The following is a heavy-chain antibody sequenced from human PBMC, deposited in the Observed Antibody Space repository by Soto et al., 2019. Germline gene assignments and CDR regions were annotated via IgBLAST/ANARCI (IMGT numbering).Heavy chain of an antibody. CDR1: GFTFSSYS. V-gene: IGHV3-21*01. D-gene: IGHD1-26*01. J-gene: IGHJ3*02. Sequence: GSLRLSCAASGFTFSSYSVNWVRQAPWKGLEWVSSISSSSSYIYYADSVKGRFTISRDNAKNSLYLQMNSLRAEDTAVYYCARNQVGANYAAFDIWGQGTLITVSS. CDR3: ARNQVGANYAAFDI. CDR2: ISSSSSYI.